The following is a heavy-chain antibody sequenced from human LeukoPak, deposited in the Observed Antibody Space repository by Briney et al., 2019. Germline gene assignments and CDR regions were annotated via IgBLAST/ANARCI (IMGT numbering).Heavy chain of an antibody. Sequence: KPGGSLRLSCAASGFTLSSYSMNWVRQAPGKGLEWIGSIYDSGSTYYNPSLKSRVTISVDTSKNQFSLKLNSVTAADTAVYYCARHYGPWGQGTLVTVSS. D-gene: IGHD3-10*01. CDR1: GFTLSSYSMN. CDR3: ARHYGP. V-gene: IGHV4-39*01. J-gene: IGHJ5*02. CDR2: IYDSGST.